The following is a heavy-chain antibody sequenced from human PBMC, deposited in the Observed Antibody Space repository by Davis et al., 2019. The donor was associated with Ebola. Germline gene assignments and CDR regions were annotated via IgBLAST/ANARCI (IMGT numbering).Heavy chain of an antibody. CDR2: INPNDGRT. Sequence: ASVKVSCKASGYTFTNYYMHRVRQPPGQGPVWTGMINPNDGRTIYAQKFQGRVTVTRDTSTTTVYMDLSSLRSEDTALYYCTTPGGQDSGYDVFDIWGQGTMVTVSS. CDR3: TTPGGQDSGYDVFDI. J-gene: IGHJ3*02. V-gene: IGHV1-46*03. CDR1: GYTFTNYY. D-gene: IGHD5-12*01.